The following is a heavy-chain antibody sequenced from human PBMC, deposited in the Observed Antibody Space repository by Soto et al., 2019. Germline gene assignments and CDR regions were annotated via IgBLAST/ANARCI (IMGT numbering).Heavy chain of an antibody. D-gene: IGHD1-1*01. Sequence: GGSLRLSCSASGFTFSSYWMSWVRQAPGKGLEWVANIKQDGSQENYVDSVKGRFTISRDNAKNTLYLQMNSLRAEDTAVYYCAKDSNDPNPDFDYRGQGTLVTVSS. CDR1: GFTFSSYW. CDR2: IKQDGSQE. V-gene: IGHV3-7*03. J-gene: IGHJ4*02. CDR3: AKDSNDPNPDFDY.